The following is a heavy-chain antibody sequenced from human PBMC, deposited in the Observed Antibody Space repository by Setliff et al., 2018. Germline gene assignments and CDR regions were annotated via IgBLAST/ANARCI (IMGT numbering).Heavy chain of an antibody. CDR1: GFTFFSYT. D-gene: IGHD2-8*01. Sequence: PSETLSLSCTTSGFTFFSYTMNWVRQAPGKGLEWVSAISSTSTYIYYAGSVKGRFTISRDNSKSSVFLHINSVTAEDTAIYYCAKDRVNDGVWDFDSWGPGILVTVSS. CDR2: ISSTSTYI. V-gene: IGHV3-21*04. J-gene: IGHJ4*02. CDR3: AKDRVNDGVWDFDS.